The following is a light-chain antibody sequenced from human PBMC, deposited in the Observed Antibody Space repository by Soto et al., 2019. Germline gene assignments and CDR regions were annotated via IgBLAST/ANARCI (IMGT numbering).Light chain of an antibody. CDR1: SSNIWAGYD. CDR2: GNN. J-gene: IGLJ2*01. V-gene: IGLV1-40*01. CDR3: QSYDSSLSGPV. Sequence: QSVVTKPHPVSGAQGERVTISCTGSSSNIWAGYDVHWYQQLPGTAPKLLIYGNNNRPSGVPDRFSGSMSGTSASLAITGFQAEDEDDYNCQSYDSSLSGPVFGGGTQLTVL.